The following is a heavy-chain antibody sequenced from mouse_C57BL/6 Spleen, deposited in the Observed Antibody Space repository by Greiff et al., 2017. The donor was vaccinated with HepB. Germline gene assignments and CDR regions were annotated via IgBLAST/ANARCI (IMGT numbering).Heavy chain of an antibody. V-gene: IGHV5-6*01. Sequence: EVHLVESGGDLVKPGGSLKLSCAASGFTFSSYGMSWVRQTPDKRLEWVATISSGGSYTYYPDSVKGRFTISRDNAKNTLYLQMSSLKSEDTAMYYCARRALTGTVYFDYWGQGTTLTVSS. CDR1: GFTFSSYG. CDR2: ISSGGSYT. D-gene: IGHD4-1*01. J-gene: IGHJ2*01. CDR3: ARRALTGTVYFDY.